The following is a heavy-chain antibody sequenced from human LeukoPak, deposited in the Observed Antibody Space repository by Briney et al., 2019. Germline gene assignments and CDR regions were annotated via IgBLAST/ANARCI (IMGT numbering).Heavy chain of an antibody. Sequence: PSETLSLTCAVYGGSFSGYYWGWIRQPPGKGLEWIGEINHSGSTNYNPSLKSRVTISVDTSKNQFSLKLSSVTAADTAVYYCARETRYCSSTSCYEDYYYYYMDVWGKGTTVTISS. D-gene: IGHD2-2*01. V-gene: IGHV4-34*01. CDR1: GGSFSGYY. CDR2: INHSGST. J-gene: IGHJ6*03. CDR3: ARETRYCSSTSCYEDYYYYYMDV.